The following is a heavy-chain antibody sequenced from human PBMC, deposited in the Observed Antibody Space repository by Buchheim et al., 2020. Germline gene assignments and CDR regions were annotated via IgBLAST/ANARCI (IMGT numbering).Heavy chain of an antibody. CDR1: GYTFTGYY. Sequence: QVQLVQSGAEVKKPGASVKVSCKASGYTFTGYYMHWVRQAPGQGLEGMGWINPNSGGTNYAQKFQGWVTMTRDTSISTAYMELSRLRSDDTAVYYCARDRVGYGSGSYYFGYFDYWGQGTL. V-gene: IGHV1-2*04. J-gene: IGHJ4*02. CDR3: ARDRVGYGSGSYYFGYFDY. CDR2: INPNSGGT. D-gene: IGHD3-10*01.